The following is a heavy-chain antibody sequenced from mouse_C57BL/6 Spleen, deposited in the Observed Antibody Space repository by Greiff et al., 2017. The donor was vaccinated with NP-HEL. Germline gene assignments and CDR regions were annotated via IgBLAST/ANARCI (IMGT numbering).Heavy chain of an antibody. CDR1: GYAFTNYL. CDR3: ARDYGSSDYCDY. CDR2: INPGSGGT. D-gene: IGHD1-1*01. V-gene: IGHV1-54*01. J-gene: IGHJ2*01. Sequence: VQLQQSGAELVRPGTSVKVSCKASGYAFTNYLIEWVKQRPGQGLEWIGVINPGSGGTNYNEKFKGKATLTADKSSSTAYMQLSSLTSEDSAVYFCARDYGSSDYCDYWGQGTTLTVSS.